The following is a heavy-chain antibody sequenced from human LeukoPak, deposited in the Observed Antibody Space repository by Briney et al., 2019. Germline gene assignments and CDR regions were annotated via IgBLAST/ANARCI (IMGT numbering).Heavy chain of an antibody. CDR3: AKDPALYLPRRNWFDP. D-gene: IGHD2-2*01. J-gene: IGHJ5*02. Sequence: PGGSLTLPCTASGFTFSSYAMSWVRQAPGKGLEWFSDISCSGSSTYYADSVKGRLTIPRDNSKNSLYLQMHSLRAEDTALYYCAKDPALYLPRRNWFDPWGEGCPVSVSS. V-gene: IGHV3-23*01. CDR1: GFTFSSYA. CDR2: ISCSGSST.